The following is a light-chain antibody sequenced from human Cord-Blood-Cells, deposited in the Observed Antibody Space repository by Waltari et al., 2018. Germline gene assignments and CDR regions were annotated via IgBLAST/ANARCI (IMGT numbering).Light chain of an antibody. CDR2: RYN. CDR3: AAWDDSLNGWV. V-gene: IGLV1-44*01. CDR1: SSNIGSNT. J-gene: IGLJ3*02. Sequence: QSVLTQPPSASGTPGQGVTISCSGSSSNIGSNTVTWYQQLPGTAPKLLIYRYNQRPSGVPDRFSGSKSGTSASLAISGLQSEDEADYYCAAWDDSLNGWVFGGGTKLTVL.